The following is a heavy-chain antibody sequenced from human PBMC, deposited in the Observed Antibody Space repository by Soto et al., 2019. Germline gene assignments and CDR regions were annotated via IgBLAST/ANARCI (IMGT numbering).Heavy chain of an antibody. CDR1: GFTFSSYA. Sequence: PGGSLRLSCAASGFTFSSYAMHWVRQAPGKGLEWVAVISYDGSNKYYADSVKGRFTISRDNSKNTLYLQMNSLRAEDTAVYYCARDLGTDYGAEDWFDPWGQGTLVTVSS. J-gene: IGHJ5*02. V-gene: IGHV3-30-3*01. CDR2: ISYDGSNK. D-gene: IGHD4-17*01. CDR3: ARDLGTDYGAEDWFDP.